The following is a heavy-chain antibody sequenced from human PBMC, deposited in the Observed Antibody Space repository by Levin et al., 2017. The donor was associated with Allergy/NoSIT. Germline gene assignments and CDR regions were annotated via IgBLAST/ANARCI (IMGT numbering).Heavy chain of an antibody. J-gene: IGHJ4*02. CDR2: ISHSGST. CDR1: GGSFSGYY. V-gene: IGHV4-34*01. Sequence: TTSETLSLTCAVYGGSFSGYYWSWIRQTPRKGLELIGEISHSGSTTYNPSLKSRVTISVDTSKNQFSLRVSSVTAADTAVYYCARAAKDVGVAAWWGQGTLVTVSS. CDR3: ARAAKDVGVAAW. D-gene: IGHD3-3*01.